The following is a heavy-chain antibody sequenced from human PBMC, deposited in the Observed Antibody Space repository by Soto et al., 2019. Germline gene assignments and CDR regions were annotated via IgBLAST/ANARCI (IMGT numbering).Heavy chain of an antibody. J-gene: IGHJ4*02. D-gene: IGHD2-2*01. Sequence: QVQLVESGGGVVQPGRSLRLSCAASGFTFSSYGMHWVRQAPGKGLEWVAVIWYDGSNKYYADSVKGRFTISRDKSKNTLYLQMNSLRGADTAVYYCARDRCRSTSCYVLSQGFSSGWYVFDYWGQGTLVTVSS. CDR3: ARDRCRSTSCYVLSQGFSSGWYVFDY. CDR2: IWYDGSNK. V-gene: IGHV3-33*01. CDR1: GFTFSSYG.